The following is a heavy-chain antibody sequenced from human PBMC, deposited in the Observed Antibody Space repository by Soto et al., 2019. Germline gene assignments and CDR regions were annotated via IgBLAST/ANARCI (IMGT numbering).Heavy chain of an antibody. CDR1: GFSLNTSGVG. J-gene: IGHJ4*02. V-gene: IGHV2-5*02. Sequence: QITLKESGPTLVKPTQTLTLTCTFSGFSLNTSGVGVGWIRQPPGNALEWLGLLYWDDDKYYSPSLRSRLTITNDTSKNPVLLKLTNMDPVDTATYYCAHRTNNVAGGKFFDYWGQGTQVTVYS. D-gene: IGHD2-15*01. CDR2: LYWDDDK. CDR3: AHRTNNVAGGKFFDY.